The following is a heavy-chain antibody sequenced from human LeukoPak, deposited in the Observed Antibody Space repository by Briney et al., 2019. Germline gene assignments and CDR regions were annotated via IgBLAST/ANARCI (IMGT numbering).Heavy chain of an antibody. Sequence: SQTLSLTCTVSGGSISSGGYYWSWIRQHPGKGLEWIGYIYYSGSTYYNPSLKSRVTISVDTSKNQFSLKLSSVTAADTAVYYCARIAAAGRYYYYYGMDVWGQGTTVTVSS. CDR2: IYYSGST. CDR1: GGSISSGGYY. V-gene: IGHV4-31*03. CDR3: ARIAAAGRYYYYYGMDV. J-gene: IGHJ6*02. D-gene: IGHD6-13*01.